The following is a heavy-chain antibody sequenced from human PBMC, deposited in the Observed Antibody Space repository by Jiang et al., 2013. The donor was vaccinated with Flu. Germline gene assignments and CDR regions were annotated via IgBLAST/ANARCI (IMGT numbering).Heavy chain of an antibody. J-gene: IGHJ4*02. CDR3: TRDLVRDIIMIAATYFDS. CDR1: GVQFGDYA. V-gene: IGHV3-49*03. D-gene: IGHD3-10*01. Sequence: LSCTASGVQFGDYAVSWLRQAPGKGLEWVGFIRNKLYRGTTDYAASVKGRFTISRDDSKSIAYLQMSSLRTEDTAVYFCTRDLVRDIIMIAATYFDSWGQGTLVTVSS. CDR2: IRNKLYRGTT.